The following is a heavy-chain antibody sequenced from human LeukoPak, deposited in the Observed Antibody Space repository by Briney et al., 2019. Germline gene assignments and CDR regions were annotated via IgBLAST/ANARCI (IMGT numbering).Heavy chain of an antibody. CDR1: GESFSDYY. CDR2: INHSGST. D-gene: IGHD2-8*02. V-gene: IGHV4-34*01. Sequence: PSETLSLTCAVYGESFSDYYWSWIRQPPGKGLEWIGEINHSGSTNYSPSLKSRVTISVDTSKNQFSLKLSSVTAADTAVYYCARDGGVAPHNWFDPWGQGTLVTVSS. CDR3: ARDGGVAPHNWFDP. J-gene: IGHJ5*02.